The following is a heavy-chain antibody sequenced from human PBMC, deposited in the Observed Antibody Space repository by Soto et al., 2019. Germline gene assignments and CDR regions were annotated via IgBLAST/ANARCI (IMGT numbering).Heavy chain of an antibody. CDR1: GFTFSSYA. Sequence: QVQLVESGGGVVQPGRSLRLSCAASGFTFSSYARLWVRQAPGKGLEWGAVISCDGSNKYYADSVKGRFTITRDNYRNSLYLKMNSLRDEDTAVYYCARDLSVEDYDCWSGYGPLLFDYWGKGTLVTVSS. CDR3: ARDLSVEDYDCWSGYGPLLFDY. J-gene: IGHJ4*02. D-gene: IGHD3-3*01. V-gene: IGHV3-30-3*01. CDR2: ISCDGSNK.